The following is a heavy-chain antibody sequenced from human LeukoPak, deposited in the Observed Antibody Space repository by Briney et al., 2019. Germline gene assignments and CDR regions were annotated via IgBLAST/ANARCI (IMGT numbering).Heavy chain of an antibody. CDR3: TRDLLGGSGTFDP. CDR1: GYTFTGYY. Sequence: ASVTVSCKASGYTFTGYYLHWVRQAPGQGLEWMGWINPDSGDTNYLQKCQGRVTMTRDTSISTAYMELSRLSSDDTAVYYCTRDLLGGSGTFDPWGQGTLVTVSS. J-gene: IGHJ5*02. D-gene: IGHD3-10*01. V-gene: IGHV1-2*02. CDR2: INPDSGDT.